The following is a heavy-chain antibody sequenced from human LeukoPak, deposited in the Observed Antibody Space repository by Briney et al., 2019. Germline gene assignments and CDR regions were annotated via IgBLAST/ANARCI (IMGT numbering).Heavy chain of an antibody. Sequence: SETLSLTCAVYGGSFSGYYWSWIRQPPGKGLEWIGEINHSGSTNYNPSLKSRVTISVDTSKNQFSLKLSSVTAADTAVYYCARENSNSWYLDYWGQGTLVTVSS. CDR3: ARENSNSWYLDY. CDR2: INHSGST. V-gene: IGHV4-34*01. CDR1: GGSFSGYY. D-gene: IGHD6-13*01. J-gene: IGHJ4*02.